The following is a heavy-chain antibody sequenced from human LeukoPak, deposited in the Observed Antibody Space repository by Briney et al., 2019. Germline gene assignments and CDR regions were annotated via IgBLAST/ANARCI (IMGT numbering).Heavy chain of an antibody. CDR2: IYYSGST. J-gene: IGHJ4*02. Sequence: SETLSLTCTVSGGSISTYYWSWIRQPPGKGLVWIGYIYYSGSTNYNPSLKSRVTISVDTSKNQFSLKLSSVTAADTAVYYCAREGRLLRYFDWSQMTPYDYWGQGTLVTVSS. D-gene: IGHD3-9*01. V-gene: IGHV4-59*12. CDR3: AREGRLLRYFDWSQMTPYDY. CDR1: GGSISTYY.